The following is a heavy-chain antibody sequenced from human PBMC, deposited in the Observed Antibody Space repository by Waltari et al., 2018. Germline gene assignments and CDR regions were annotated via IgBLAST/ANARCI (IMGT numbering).Heavy chain of an antibody. CDR1: GFPFSTSW. CDR2: IKPEGSEK. V-gene: IGHV3-7*01. Sequence: EVQLVESGGGLVQPGGSLRLSCAASGFPFSTSWMAWVRQTPGKGLEGVANIKPEGSEKFYVDSVRGRFTITRDNAKNSLSLQMNSLRVEDAALYYCTTGHKYWGQGTLVTVSS. CDR3: TTGHKY. J-gene: IGHJ4*02.